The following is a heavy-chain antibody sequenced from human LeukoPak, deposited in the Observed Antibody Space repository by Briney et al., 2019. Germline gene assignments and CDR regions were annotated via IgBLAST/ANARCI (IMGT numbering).Heavy chain of an antibody. V-gene: IGHV3-23*01. CDR3: AKRVGENNGPIDS. Sequence: PGGSLRLSCAASGVTFSNSAMTCVRQSPGTGLEWVSAISGDGLDIYYADSVKGRFTIFRDTFKRTLFLQVHSLRAEDTAVYYCAKRVGENNGPIDSWGQGTLVTVSS. CDR1: GVTFSNSA. D-gene: IGHD1-26*01. J-gene: IGHJ4*02. CDR2: ISGDGLDI.